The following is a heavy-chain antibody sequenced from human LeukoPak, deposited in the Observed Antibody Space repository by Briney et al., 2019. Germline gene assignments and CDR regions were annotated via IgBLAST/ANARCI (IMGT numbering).Heavy chain of an antibody. J-gene: IGHJ4*02. V-gene: IGHV3-23*01. D-gene: IGHD3-10*01. CDR2: ISGSGGST. Sequence: GGSLRLSCAASGFTFSSYAMSWVRQAPGKGPEWVSAISGSGGSTYYADSVKGRFTISRDNSKNTLYLQMNSLRAEDTAVYYCAKGSTVLLGQHFDYWGQGTLVTVSS. CDR1: GFTFSSYA. CDR3: AKGSTVLLGQHFDY.